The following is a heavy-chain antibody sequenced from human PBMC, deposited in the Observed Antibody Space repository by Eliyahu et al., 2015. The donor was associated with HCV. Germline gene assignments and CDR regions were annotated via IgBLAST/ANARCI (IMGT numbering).Heavy chain of an antibody. V-gene: IGHV3-48*03. CDR3: ARDSGPQIGNLYNHFDY. CDR1: GFTXPSYE. D-gene: IGHD1-14*01. J-gene: IGHJ4*02. Sequence: EVQLVESGGGLVQPGGSLRLSCAASGFTXPSYEMNWVRQAPGKGLGWXSYISDXGXTIDXXDSVRGRFTIXRDNAKNSLYLQMXSLRAEDTAVYYCARDSGPQIGNLYNHFDYWGQGTLVTVSS. CDR2: ISDXGXTI.